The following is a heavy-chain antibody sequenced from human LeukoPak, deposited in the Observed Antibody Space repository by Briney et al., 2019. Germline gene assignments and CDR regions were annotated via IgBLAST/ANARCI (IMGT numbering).Heavy chain of an antibody. D-gene: IGHD2-2*01. CDR3: ARSLLGYCSSTSCSPGVGWFDP. CDR1: GYTFTGYY. Sequence: ASVKVSCKASGYTFTGYYMHWVRQAPGRGLEWMGWINPNSGGTNYAQKFQGRVTVTRDTSISTAYMELSRLRSDDTAVYYCARSLLGYCSSTSCSPGVGWFDPWGQGTLVTVSS. V-gene: IGHV1-2*02. CDR2: INPNSGGT. J-gene: IGHJ5*02.